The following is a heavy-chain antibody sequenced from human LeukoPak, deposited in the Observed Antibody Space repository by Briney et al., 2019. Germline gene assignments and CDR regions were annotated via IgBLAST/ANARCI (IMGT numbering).Heavy chain of an antibody. CDR2: IYYSGSA. CDR1: GGSISTYY. Sequence: KPSETLSLTCTVSGGSISTYYWSWIRQPPGKGLEWIGYIYYSGSANYNPSLKSRVTISVDTSKNQFSLKLSSVTAADTAVYYCARGGTYRGGADYWGQGTLVTVSS. J-gene: IGHJ4*02. V-gene: IGHV4-59*01. D-gene: IGHD4-11*01. CDR3: ARGGTYRGGADY.